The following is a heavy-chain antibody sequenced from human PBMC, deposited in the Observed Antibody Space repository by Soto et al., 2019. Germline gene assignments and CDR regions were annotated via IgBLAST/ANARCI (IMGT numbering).Heavy chain of an antibody. CDR2: ISFDGSEK. CDR3: ARDLGGYVHLWDKSNY. V-gene: IGHV3-30*04. CDR1: GFRFSGFA. J-gene: IGHJ4*02. Sequence: QVQLVESGGGVVQPGASLRLSCAASGFRFSGFAMHWVRQAPGKGLEWVAVISFDGSEKFYVDSVKGRFSISRDDFHSTMFLQMDSLRPEDTGVYYCARDLGGYVHLWDKSNYWGQGTLVNVSS. D-gene: IGHD5-12*01.